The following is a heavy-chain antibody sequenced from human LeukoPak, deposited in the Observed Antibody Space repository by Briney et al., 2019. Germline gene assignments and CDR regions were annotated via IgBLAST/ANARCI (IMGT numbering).Heavy chain of an antibody. CDR1: GFTFSSYS. D-gene: IGHD3-22*01. Sequence: PGGSLRLSCAASGFTFSSYSMNWVRQAPGKGLEWVSSISSSSSYIYYADSVKGRFTISRDNAKNSLYLQMNSLRAEDTAVYYCARDMYYYDSSGYWGGQGTLVTVSS. V-gene: IGHV3-21*01. CDR3: ARDMYYYDSSGYW. J-gene: IGHJ4*02. CDR2: ISSSSSYI.